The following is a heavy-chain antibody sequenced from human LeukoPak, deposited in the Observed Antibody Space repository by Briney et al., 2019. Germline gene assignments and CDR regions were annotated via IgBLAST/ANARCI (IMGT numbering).Heavy chain of an antibody. V-gene: IGHV1-18*01. D-gene: IGHD3-3*01. Sequence: ASVKVSCKASGYTFTSYGISWVRQAPGQGLEWMGWISAYNGNTNYAQKLQGRVTMTTGTSTSTAYMELRSLRSDDTAVYYCARSPRGDFWSGYYYYYYGMDVWGQGTTVTVSS. CDR3: ARSPRGDFWSGYYYYYYGMDV. CDR1: GYTFTSYG. J-gene: IGHJ6*02. CDR2: ISAYNGNT.